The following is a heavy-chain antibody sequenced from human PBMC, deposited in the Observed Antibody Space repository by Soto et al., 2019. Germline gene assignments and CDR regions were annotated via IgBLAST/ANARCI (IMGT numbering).Heavy chain of an antibody. CDR3: AKDRSGVGATSDR. J-gene: IGHJ5*02. CDR1: GFTFDDYA. Sequence: PGGSLRLSCAASGFTFDDYAMHWVRQAPGKGLEWVSGISWNSGSIGYADSVKGRFTISRDNAKNSLYLQMNSLRAEDTALYYCAKDRSGVGATSDRWGQGTLVTVSS. D-gene: IGHD1-26*01. CDR2: ISWNSGSI. V-gene: IGHV3-9*01.